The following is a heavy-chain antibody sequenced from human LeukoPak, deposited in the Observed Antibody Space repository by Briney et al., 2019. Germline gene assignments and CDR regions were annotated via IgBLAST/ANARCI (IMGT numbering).Heavy chain of an antibody. CDR1: GDSISNSNW. V-gene: IGHV4-4*02. D-gene: IGHD2-21*02. CDR2: IYQSGGT. J-gene: IGHJ6*02. Sequence: PSGTLSLTCAVSGDSISNSNWWSWVRQPPGKGLEWIGEIYQSGGTNYNPSLKSRVTISVDTSKNQFSLKLSSVTAADTAVYYCARDRMVVTAATYYYYGMDVWGQGTTVTVSS. CDR3: ARDRMVVTAATYYYYGMDV.